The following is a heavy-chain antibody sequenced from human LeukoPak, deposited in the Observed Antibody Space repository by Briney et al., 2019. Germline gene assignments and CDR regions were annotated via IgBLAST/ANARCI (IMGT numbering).Heavy chain of an antibody. D-gene: IGHD2-15*01. V-gene: IGHV3-7*03. CDR3: ARDLAAYDAFDI. CDR1: GFTSSSYW. CDR2: IKQDGSEK. J-gene: IGHJ3*02. Sequence: GGSLRLSCAASGFTSSSYWMSWVRQAPGKGLEWVANIKQDGSEKYYVDSVKGRFTIPRDNAKNSLYLQMNSLRAEDTAVYYCARDLAAYDAFDIWGQGTMVTVSS.